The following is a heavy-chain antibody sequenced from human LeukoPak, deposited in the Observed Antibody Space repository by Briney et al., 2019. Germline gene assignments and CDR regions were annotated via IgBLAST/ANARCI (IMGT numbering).Heavy chain of an antibody. CDR3: ARDGVGSTRTFDY. V-gene: IGHV1-69*05. J-gene: IGHJ4*02. CDR2: IIPIFGTA. Sequence: SVKVSCKASGGTFSSYAISWVRQAPGQGLEWMGGIIPIFGTANYAQKFQGRVTITTDESTSTAYMELSSLRSEDTAVYYCARDGVGSTRTFDYWGQGTLVTVSS. CDR1: GGTFSSYA. D-gene: IGHD3-3*01.